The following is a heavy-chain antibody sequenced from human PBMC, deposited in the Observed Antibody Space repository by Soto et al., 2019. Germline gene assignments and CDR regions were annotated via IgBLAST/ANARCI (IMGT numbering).Heavy chain of an antibody. Sequence: ASVKVSCKASGYTFTSYGISWVRQAPGQGLEWMGWISAYNGNTNYARKLQGRVTMTTDTSTSTAYMELRSLRSDDTAVYYCARVTGVIAAAGKTPFDYWGQGTLVTVSS. V-gene: IGHV1-18*01. CDR1: GYTFTSYG. CDR3: ARVTGVIAAAGKTPFDY. J-gene: IGHJ4*02. CDR2: ISAYNGNT. D-gene: IGHD6-13*01.